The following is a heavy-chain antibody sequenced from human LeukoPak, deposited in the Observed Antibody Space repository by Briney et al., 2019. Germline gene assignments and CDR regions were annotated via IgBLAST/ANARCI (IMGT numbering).Heavy chain of an antibody. CDR3: AKDLITTTRQV. CDR1: GFTFSSYG. V-gene: IGHV3-30*18. D-gene: IGHD3-3*01. J-gene: IGHJ4*02. Sequence: PGRSLRLSCAASGFTFSSYGMHWVRQAPGKGLEWVAVISYDGRNKYYADSVKGRFTISRDNSKNTLYLQMNSLRAEDTAVYYCAKDLITTTRQVWGQGTLVTVSS. CDR2: ISYDGRNK.